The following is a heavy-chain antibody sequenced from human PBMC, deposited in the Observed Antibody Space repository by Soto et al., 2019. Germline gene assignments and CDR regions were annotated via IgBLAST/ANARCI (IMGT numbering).Heavy chain of an antibody. D-gene: IGHD6-6*01. CDR1: GFTFSNAW. Sequence: GGSLRLFCAASGFTFSNAWMSWVRQAPGKGLEWVGRIKSKPDGGTTDYAAPVIGRFTISRDDSKTTLYLQLNSLKTADTAVYYCTTDVVSSSCGYYYCGMDVWGQGTTVTVSS. V-gene: IGHV3-15*01. CDR2: IKSKPDGGTT. J-gene: IGHJ6*02. CDR3: TTDVVSSSCGYYYCGMDV.